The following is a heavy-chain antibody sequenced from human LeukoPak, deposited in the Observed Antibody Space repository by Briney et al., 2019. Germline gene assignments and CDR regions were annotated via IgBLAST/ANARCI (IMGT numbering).Heavy chain of an antibody. D-gene: IGHD3-22*01. CDR2: IYTSGST. J-gene: IGHJ3*02. Sequence: YXXXIRQPAGKGXEWIGRIYTSGSTNYNPSLKSRVTISVDTSKNQFSLELSSVTAADTAVYYCARDGSQPSYYYDSSGYQPSDAFDIWGQGTMVTVSS. CDR1: Y. CDR3: ARDGSQPSYYYDSSGYQPSDAFDI. V-gene: IGHV4-4*07.